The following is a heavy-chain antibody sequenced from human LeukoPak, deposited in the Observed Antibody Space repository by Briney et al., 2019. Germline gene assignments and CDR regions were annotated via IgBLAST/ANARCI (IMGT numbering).Heavy chain of an antibody. J-gene: IGHJ4*02. CDR2: ISYDGSVK. CDR1: GFNFSSHA. CDR3: AKDLSEKYSLDY. D-gene: IGHD2-21*01. Sequence: GSLRLSCAASGFNFSSHAMYWARQAPDKGLEWVTFISYDGSVKSYADSVRGRFTISRDNSKNTLSLQMNSLRGEDTAVYYCAKDLSEKYSLDYWGQGTLVIVSS. V-gene: IGHV3-30-3*02.